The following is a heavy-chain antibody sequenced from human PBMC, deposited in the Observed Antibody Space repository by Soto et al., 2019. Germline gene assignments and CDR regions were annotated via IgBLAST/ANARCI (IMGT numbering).Heavy chain of an antibody. Sequence: QVQLVESGGGVVQPGRSLRLSCAASGFTFSNFGIHWVRQAPGKGPEWLAAISYDGSTEVYVDSVKGRFTISRDNPKNTLYLQMNSLRLEDTAVYYCAKGASQNFDFLFRDWGPGTLVTVSS. CDR1: GFTFSNFG. V-gene: IGHV3-30*18. CDR3: AKGASQNFDFLFRD. J-gene: IGHJ4*02. D-gene: IGHD3-9*01. CDR2: ISYDGSTE.